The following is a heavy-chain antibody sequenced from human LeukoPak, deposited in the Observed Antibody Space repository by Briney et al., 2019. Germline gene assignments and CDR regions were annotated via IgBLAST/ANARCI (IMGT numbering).Heavy chain of an antibody. CDR3: AKDLYDSSGYYYAPFDY. CDR1: GFTFSSYS. CDR2: ISGSGGST. V-gene: IGHV3-23*01. Sequence: GGSLRLSCAASGFTFSSYSMNWVRQAPGKGLEWVSAISGSGGSTYYADSVKGRFTISRDNSKNTLYLQMNSLRAEDTAVYYCAKDLYDSSGYYYAPFDYWGQGTLVTVSS. J-gene: IGHJ4*02. D-gene: IGHD3-22*01.